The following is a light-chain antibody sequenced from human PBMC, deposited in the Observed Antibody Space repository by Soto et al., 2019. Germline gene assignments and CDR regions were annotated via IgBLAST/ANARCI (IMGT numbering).Light chain of an antibody. CDR1: QSLLNSDDGNIG. Sequence: IVMTQTPLSLPVTPGEPASISCRASQSLLNSDDGNIGLDWYVQKPGQSPQLLIYTLSYRASGVPERFSGHGSCTDFTLEISRVEAEDVCVYHCMPLIEFPLPFGGGTKVEI. CDR3: MPLIEFPLP. V-gene: IGKV2-40*01. J-gene: IGKJ4*01. CDR2: TLS.